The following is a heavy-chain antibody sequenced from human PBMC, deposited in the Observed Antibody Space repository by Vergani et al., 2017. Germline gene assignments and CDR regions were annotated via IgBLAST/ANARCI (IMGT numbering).Heavy chain of an antibody. J-gene: IGHJ6*02. CDR3: ARDKYERVYYYGMDV. CDR2: IISIFGTA. Sequence: QVQLVQSGAEVKKPGSSVKVSCKASGGTFSSYAISWVRQAPGQGLEWMGGIISIFGTANYAQKFQGSVTIIADESTSTAYMELSSLRSEAAAVYYCARDKYERVYYYGMDVWGQGTTVTVSS. CDR1: GGTFSSYA. D-gene: IGHD2-2*01. V-gene: IGHV1-69*01.